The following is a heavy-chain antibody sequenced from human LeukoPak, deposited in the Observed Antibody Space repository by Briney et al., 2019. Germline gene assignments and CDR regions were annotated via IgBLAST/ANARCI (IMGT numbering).Heavy chain of an antibody. CDR1: GFTFTSYK. V-gene: IGHV3-48*03. CDR3: ARLYRPGYFYYMDV. Sequence: PGGSLRLSCAASGFTFTSYKMNWVRPAPGKGLEWVSYISNSGKTIYYADSVKGRFTISRDNAKNSLYLQMNSLRAEDTAVYYCARLYRPGYFYYMDVWGKGTTVTVSS. D-gene: IGHD2-21*01. J-gene: IGHJ6*03. CDR2: ISNSGKTI.